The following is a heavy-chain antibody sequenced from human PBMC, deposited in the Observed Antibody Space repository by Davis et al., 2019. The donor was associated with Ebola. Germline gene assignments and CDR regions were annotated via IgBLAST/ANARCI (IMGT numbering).Heavy chain of an antibody. CDR2: IDWDDDK. D-gene: IGHD5-12*01. Sequence: TLSLTCAVYGGSFSGYYWSWIRQPPGKGLEWLALIDWDDDKYYSTSLKTRLTISKDTSKNQVVLTMTNMDPVDTATYYCARIRGYSGFRYYYYGMDVWGQGTTVTVSS. CDR3: ARIRGYSGFRYYYYGMDV. V-gene: IGHV2-70*01. CDR1: GGSFSGYY. J-gene: IGHJ6*02.